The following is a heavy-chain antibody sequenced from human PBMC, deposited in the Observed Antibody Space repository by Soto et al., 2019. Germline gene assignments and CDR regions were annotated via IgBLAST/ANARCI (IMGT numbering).Heavy chain of an antibody. CDR3: ARALHSESMFLSLAAN. CDR2: IFAGGAS. V-gene: IGHV3-66*01. D-gene: IGHD3-10*02. Sequence: EVQLVESGGGLVQPGGSLRLSCAGSGFTVSRSYMTWVRQAPGKGFEWVSTIFAGGASYYAAYVKSSFMIYREISRNTLSLQMNNLRAEDTAVSYCARALHSESMFLSLAANWGQGIVVAVSS. J-gene: IGHJ4*02. CDR1: GFTVSRSY.